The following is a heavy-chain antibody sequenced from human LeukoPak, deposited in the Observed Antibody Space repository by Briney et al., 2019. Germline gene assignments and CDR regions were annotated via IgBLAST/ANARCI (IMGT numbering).Heavy chain of an antibody. D-gene: IGHD6-6*01. CDR3: ARNSLAARLYYYYGMDV. Sequence: SETLSLTCAVYGGSFSGYYWSWVRQPPGKGLEWIGEINHSGSTNYNPSLKSRVTISVDTSKSQFSLKLSSVTAADTAVYYCARNSLAARLYYYYGMDVWGQGTTVTVSS. CDR1: GGSFSGYY. J-gene: IGHJ6*02. V-gene: IGHV4-34*01. CDR2: INHSGST.